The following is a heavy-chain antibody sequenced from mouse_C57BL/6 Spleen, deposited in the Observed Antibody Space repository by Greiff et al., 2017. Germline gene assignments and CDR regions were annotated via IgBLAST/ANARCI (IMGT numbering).Heavy chain of an antibody. J-gene: IGHJ2*01. Sequence: QVQLQQPGAELVRPGSSVKLSCKASGYTFTSYWMHWVKQRPIQGLEGIGNIDPSDSETHYNQKFKDKATLTVDKSSSTAYMQLSSLTSEDSAVYYCASIYDGYFDYWGQGTTLTVSS. D-gene: IGHD2-3*01. CDR2: IDPSDSET. CDR3: ASIYDGYFDY. CDR1: GYTFTSYW. V-gene: IGHV1-52*01.